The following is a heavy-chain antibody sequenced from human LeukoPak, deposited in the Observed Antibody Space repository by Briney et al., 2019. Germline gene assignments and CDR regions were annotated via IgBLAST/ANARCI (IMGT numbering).Heavy chain of an antibody. CDR2: ISYDGSNK. J-gene: IGHJ6*03. V-gene: IGHV3-30*04. CDR3: AKVYGGVEDYYYMDV. CDR1: GFPLSSYA. Sequence: AGECLRLSCAVSGFPLSSYAMHWVRQAPGKGLEWVAVISYDGSNKYYADSVKGRFTISTDNPRNTMYLQMNSLRAAGPCMSFCAKVYGGVEDYYYMDVWGKGTTVTVSS. D-gene: IGHD2/OR15-2a*01.